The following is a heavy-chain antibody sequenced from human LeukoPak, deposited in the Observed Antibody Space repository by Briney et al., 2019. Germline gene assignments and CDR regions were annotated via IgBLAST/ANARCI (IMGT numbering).Heavy chain of an antibody. J-gene: IGHJ4*02. CDR2: INPSGGST. V-gene: IGHV1-46*01. CDR3: ARDRQLWFGELPDPRPQGYFDY. D-gene: IGHD3-10*01. CDR1: GYTFTSYY. Sequence: ASVKVSCKASGYTFTSYYMHWVRQAPGQGLEWMGIINPSGGSTSYAQKFQGRVTMTRDTSTSTVYMELSSLRSEDTAVYYCARDRQLWFGELPDPRPQGYFDYWGQETLVTVSS.